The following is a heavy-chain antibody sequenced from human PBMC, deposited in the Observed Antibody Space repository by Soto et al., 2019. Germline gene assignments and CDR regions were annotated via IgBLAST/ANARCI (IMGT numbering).Heavy chain of an antibody. CDR2: IYYSGST. J-gene: IGHJ4*02. Sequence: PSETLSLTCTVSGGSISSSSYYWGWIRHPPGKGLEWIGYIYYSGSTNYNPSLKSRVTVSVDMSKSQFSLKLRSLTAADTAVYYCARGHQGAYFDYWGRGTQVTVSS. CDR1: GGSISSSSYY. V-gene: IGHV4-61*05. CDR3: ARGHQGAYFDY.